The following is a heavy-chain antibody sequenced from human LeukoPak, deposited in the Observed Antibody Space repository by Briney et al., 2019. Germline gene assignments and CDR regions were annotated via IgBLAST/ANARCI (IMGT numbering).Heavy chain of an antibody. CDR1: GGSFSGYH. V-gene: IGHV4-4*08. D-gene: IGHD1-26*01. CDR3: ARISGAPAPYYYYYYMDV. J-gene: IGHJ6*03. Sequence: PSETLSLTCAVYGGSFSGYHWSWIRQPPGKGLEWIGRIYTSGSTNYNPSLKSRVTISVDTSKNQFSLKLSSVTAADTAVYYCARISGAPAPYYYYYYMDVWGKGTTVTISS. CDR2: IYTSGST.